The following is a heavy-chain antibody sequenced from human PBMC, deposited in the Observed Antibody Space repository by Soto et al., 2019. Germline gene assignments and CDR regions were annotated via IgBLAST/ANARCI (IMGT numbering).Heavy chain of an antibody. J-gene: IGHJ4*02. V-gene: IGHV1-69*12. CDR2: IIPIFGTA. CDR3: XXXXXXXXXYPPX. CDR1: GGTFSSYA. Sequence: QVQLVQSGAEVKKPGSSVKVSCKASGGTFSSYAISWVRQAPGQGLEWMGGIIPIFGTANYAQKFQGRVTITADESTSTAYMELSSLRSXXXAVXXXXXXXXXXXXYPPXWGQGTLVTVSS.